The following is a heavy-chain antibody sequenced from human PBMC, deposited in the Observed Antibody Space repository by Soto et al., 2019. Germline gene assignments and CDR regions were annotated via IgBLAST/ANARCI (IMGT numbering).Heavy chain of an antibody. Sequence: VGSLRLSCAASGFTFSSYGMHWVRQAPGKGLEWVAVIWYDGSNKYYADSVKGRFTISRDNSKNTLYLQMNSLRAEDTAVYYCARDGYYYDSSARGAFDIWGQGTMVTVSS. J-gene: IGHJ3*02. CDR3: ARDGYYYDSSARGAFDI. D-gene: IGHD3-22*01. V-gene: IGHV3-33*01. CDR2: IWYDGSNK. CDR1: GFTFSSYG.